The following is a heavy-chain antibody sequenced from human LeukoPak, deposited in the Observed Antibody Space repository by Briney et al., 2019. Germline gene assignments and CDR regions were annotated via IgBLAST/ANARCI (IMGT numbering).Heavy chain of an antibody. CDR1: GFTFSSYG. Sequence: GGSLRLSCAASGFTFSSYGMHWVRQAPGKGLEWVANIKQDGSEKSYVDSVKGRFAISRDNAKNSLYLQMNSLRAEDTAVYYCARRAAYDYVWGSYRLSYWGQGTLVTVSS. J-gene: IGHJ4*02. CDR3: ARRAAYDYVWGSYRLSY. CDR2: IKQDGSEK. D-gene: IGHD3-16*02. V-gene: IGHV3-7*01.